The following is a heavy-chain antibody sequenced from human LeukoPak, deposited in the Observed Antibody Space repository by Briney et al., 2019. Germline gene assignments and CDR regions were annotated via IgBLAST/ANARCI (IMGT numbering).Heavy chain of an antibody. Sequence: SVKVSCKASGGTFSSYAISWVRQAPGQGLEWMGGSIPIFGTANYAQKFQGRVTITADESTSTAYMELSSLRSEDTAVYYCTRERKGYCGGDCYTKGMDVWGQGTTVTVSS. D-gene: IGHD2-21*02. J-gene: IGHJ6*02. V-gene: IGHV1-69*13. CDR3: TRERKGYCGGDCYTKGMDV. CDR1: GGTFSSYA. CDR2: SIPIFGTA.